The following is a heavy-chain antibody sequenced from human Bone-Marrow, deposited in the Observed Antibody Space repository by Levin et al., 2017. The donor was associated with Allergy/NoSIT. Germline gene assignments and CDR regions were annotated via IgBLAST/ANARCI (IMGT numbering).Heavy chain of an antibody. Sequence: LSLTCAASGFTFSYYNMNWVRQAPGKGLEWVGSISSSSNYIYYAGSLKGRFTISRDNANNSLYLQMNTLRAEDTAVYYCARGMRPTVITGTDASDVWGQGTVVTVSS. D-gene: IGHD3-16*02. CDR2: ISSSSNYI. V-gene: IGHV3-21*01. J-gene: IGHJ3*01. CDR3: ARGMRPTVITGTDASDV. CDR1: GFTFSYYN.